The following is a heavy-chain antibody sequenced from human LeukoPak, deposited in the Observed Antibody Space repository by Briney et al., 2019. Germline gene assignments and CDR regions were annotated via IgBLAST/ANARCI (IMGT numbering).Heavy chain of an antibody. J-gene: IGHJ4*02. D-gene: IGHD1-26*01. CDR3: ARTRTGDSGSYLRSLDY. Sequence: SETLSLTCAVYGGSFSGYYWSWIRQPPGKGLEGIGEINHSGSTNYNPSLKSRVTISVDTSKNQFSLKLSSATAADTAVYYCARTRTGDSGSYLRSLDYWGQGTLVTVSS. CDR1: GGSFSGYY. CDR2: INHSGST. V-gene: IGHV4-34*01.